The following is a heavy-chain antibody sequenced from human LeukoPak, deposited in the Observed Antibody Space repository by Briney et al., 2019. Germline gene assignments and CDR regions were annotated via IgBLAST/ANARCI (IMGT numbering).Heavy chain of an antibody. J-gene: IGHJ6*02. Sequence: GGSLRLSCAASGFTFSSYTMNWVRQAPGKGLEWVSYISSSGSTIYYVDSVKGRFTISRDNAKNSLYLQMNTLRAEDTALYYCATYYYGSGSYPKHYYYYGMDVWGQGTTVTVSS. V-gene: IGHV3-48*04. CDR2: ISSSGSTI. D-gene: IGHD3-10*01. CDR3: ATYYYGSGSYPKHYYYYGMDV. CDR1: GFTFSSYT.